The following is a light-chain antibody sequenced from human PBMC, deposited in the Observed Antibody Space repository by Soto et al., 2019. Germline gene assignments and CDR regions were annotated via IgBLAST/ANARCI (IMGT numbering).Light chain of an antibody. V-gene: IGLV2-11*01. CDR1: STDVGGYNY. J-gene: IGLJ1*01. CDR3: CSYAGRDPLYV. Sequence: QSVLTQPRSVSGSPGQSVTISCTGTSTDVGGYNYVSWYQQHPGKVPKLMLYDVSKRPSGVPDRFSGSKSGNTASLTISGLQAEDEADYYCCSYAGRDPLYVFGSGTKVT. CDR2: DVS.